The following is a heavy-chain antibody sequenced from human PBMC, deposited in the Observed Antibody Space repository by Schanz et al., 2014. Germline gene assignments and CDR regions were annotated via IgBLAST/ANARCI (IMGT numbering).Heavy chain of an antibody. CDR3: PREMGSALLRYFDL. D-gene: IGHD1-26*01. V-gene: IGHV3-30*19. J-gene: IGHJ2*01. Sequence: QVQLVESGGGVVQPGRSLRLSCAASGFTFSSYGMHWVRQAPGKGLEWVAVMWNDGIKTHYADSGKGRFTISRDNSKNTLYLQMNSLRAEDTAVYYCPREMGSALLRYFDLWGRGTLVTVSS. CDR1: GFTFSSYG. CDR2: MWNDGIKT.